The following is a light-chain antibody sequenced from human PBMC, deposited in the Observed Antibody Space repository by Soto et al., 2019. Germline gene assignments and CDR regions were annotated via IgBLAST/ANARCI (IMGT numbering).Light chain of an antibody. Sequence: EIVMTQSPATLSVSPGERATLSCRASQSVNSNLAWYQQKPGQSPRLLIYDASTLESGVPSRFSGSGSGTEFTLTISSLQPDDFTTYYCQQYDNYPLTFGGGTKVEI. CDR3: QQYDNYPLT. CDR2: DAS. J-gene: IGKJ4*01. CDR1: QSVNSN. V-gene: IGKV3-15*01.